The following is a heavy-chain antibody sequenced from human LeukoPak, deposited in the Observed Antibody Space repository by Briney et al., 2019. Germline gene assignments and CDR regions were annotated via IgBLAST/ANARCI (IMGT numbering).Heavy chain of an antibody. V-gene: IGHV1-2*02. D-gene: IGHD4-11*01. Sequence: ASVKVSCKASGYTSTGYYMHWVRQAPGQGLEWMGWINPNSGGTNYAQKFQGRVTMTRDTSISTAYMELNRLRSDDTAVYYCASGDDYSNYWYYWGQGTLVTVSS. CDR1: GYTSTGYY. CDR2: INPNSGGT. CDR3: ASGDDYSNYWYY. J-gene: IGHJ4*02.